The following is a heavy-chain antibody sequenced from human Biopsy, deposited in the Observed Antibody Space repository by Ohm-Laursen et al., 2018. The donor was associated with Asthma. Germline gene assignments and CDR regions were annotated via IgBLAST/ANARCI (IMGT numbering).Heavy chain of an antibody. CDR3: ARTFHFWSPYHAEHYQL. CDR2: LSQEGGEK. D-gene: IGHD3-3*02. J-gene: IGHJ1*01. V-gene: IGHV3-7*01. Sequence: SLNLSCTAPGLPFGAIWLAGAPRVPGRGWGGLAKLSQEGGEKNHVDSLKGRFTISRDNAKNSLYLQMNSFRAEDTAVYYCARTFHFWSPYHAEHYQLWGQGTLVTVSS. CDR1: GLPFGAI.